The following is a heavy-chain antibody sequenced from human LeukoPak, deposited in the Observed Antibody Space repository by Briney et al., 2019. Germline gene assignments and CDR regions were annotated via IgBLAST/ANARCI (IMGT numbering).Heavy chain of an antibody. D-gene: IGHD5-18*01. CDR1: GGTFSSYA. CDR2: IIPIFGTA. V-gene: IGHV1-69*13. Sequence: SVKVSCKASGGTFSSYAISWVRPAPGQGLEWMGGIIPIFGTANYAQKFQGRVTITADESTRTAYMELSSLRSEDTAVYYCARGEYSYGPRSNWFDPWGQGTLVTVSS. J-gene: IGHJ5*02. CDR3: ARGEYSYGPRSNWFDP.